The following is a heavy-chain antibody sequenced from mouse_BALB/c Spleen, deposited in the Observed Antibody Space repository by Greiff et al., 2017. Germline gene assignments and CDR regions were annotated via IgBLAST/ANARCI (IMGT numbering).Heavy chain of an antibody. D-gene: IGHD2-2*01. CDR2: IYPGDGDT. CDR1: GYAFSSYW. V-gene: IGHV1-80*01. J-gene: IGHJ4*01. CDR3: ARLWLRHAMDY. Sequence: VKLVESGAELVRPGSSVKISCKASGYAFSSYWMNWVKQRPGQGLEWIGQIYPGDGDTNYNGKFKGKATLTADKSSSTAYMQLSSLTSEDSAVYFCARLWLRHAMDYWGQGTSVTVSS.